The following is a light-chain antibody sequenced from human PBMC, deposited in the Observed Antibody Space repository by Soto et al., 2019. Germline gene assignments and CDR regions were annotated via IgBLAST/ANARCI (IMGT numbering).Light chain of an antibody. V-gene: IGKV1-8*01. CDR3: QQYYSYPHP. CDR2: AAS. Sequence: AIRMTQSPSSLSASTGDRVTITCRARQDISSYLAWYQQKPGKAPKLLIYAASTLQVGVPSRFSGSGSGTDFPLTFSCLQSEDFATYYCQQYYSYPHPFGQGTKVEGK. CDR1: QDISSY. J-gene: IGKJ1*01.